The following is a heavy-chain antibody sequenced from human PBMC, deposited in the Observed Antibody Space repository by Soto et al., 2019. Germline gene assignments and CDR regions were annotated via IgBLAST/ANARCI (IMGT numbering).Heavy chain of an antibody. CDR3: ARPAVNDLDADSSAFDI. Sequence: QVQLVQSGAEVKEPGSSVKVSCKVSGGTFSSQTINWVRQVPGQGLEWMGSVIPIIGEGKYAQSFLDRVTIPADRTTSTPYMERTTLRSEDTAVYYCARPAVNDLDADSSAFDIWGQGTMVTVSS. CDR2: VIPIIGEG. CDR1: GGTFSSQT. D-gene: IGHD1-1*01. J-gene: IGHJ3*02. V-gene: IGHV1-69*02.